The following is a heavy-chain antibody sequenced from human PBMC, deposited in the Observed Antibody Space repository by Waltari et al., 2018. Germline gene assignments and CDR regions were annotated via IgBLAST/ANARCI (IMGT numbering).Heavy chain of an antibody. CDR1: GGPFRTHV. Sequence: QVQLVQSGAEVGKRGSSVKVACKASGGPFRTHVFDWVRQGPGQGLEWMGAITPFVETTNYAQLFQGRITLTADESTSTVYMELNSLRSDDTAVFYCATSSLSSPAGLDVWGQGTTVTVSS. J-gene: IGHJ6*02. D-gene: IGHD3-16*02. V-gene: IGHV1-69*12. CDR3: ATSSLSSPAGLDV. CDR2: ITPFVETT.